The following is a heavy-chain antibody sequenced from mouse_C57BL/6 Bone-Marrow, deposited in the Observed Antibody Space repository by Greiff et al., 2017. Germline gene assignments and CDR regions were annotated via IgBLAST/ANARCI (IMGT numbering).Heavy chain of an antibody. V-gene: IGHV5-4*03. CDR3: AKRAFDY. J-gene: IGHJ2*01. CDR1: GFTFSSYA. Sequence: EVQLVESGGGLVKPGGSLTLSCAASGFTFSSYAMSWVRQTPDKRLEWVATISDGGSYTYYPDNVKGRFTISRDKAQNNLYLQMSHLMSEDTTKYYGAKRAFDYWGQGTTLTVSS. CDR2: ISDGGSYT.